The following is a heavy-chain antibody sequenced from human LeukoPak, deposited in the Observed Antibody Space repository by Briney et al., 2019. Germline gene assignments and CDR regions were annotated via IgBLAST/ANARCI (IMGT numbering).Heavy chain of an antibody. Sequence: GGSLRLSCAASGFTISSYGMHWVRQTPGKGLEWVAVIWYDGSNKYYADSVKGRFTISRDNSKNTLYLQMNSLGAEDTAVYYCARDVGRIYYFDYWGQGTLVTVSS. D-gene: IGHD2-15*01. CDR1: GFTISSYG. CDR2: IWYDGSNK. J-gene: IGHJ4*02. CDR3: ARDVGRIYYFDY. V-gene: IGHV3-33*01.